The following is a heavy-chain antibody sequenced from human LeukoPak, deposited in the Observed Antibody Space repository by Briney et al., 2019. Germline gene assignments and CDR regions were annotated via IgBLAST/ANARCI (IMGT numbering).Heavy chain of an antibody. D-gene: IGHD3-9*01. CDR2: NSAYNANT. V-gene: IGHV1-18*04. J-gene: IGHJ6*04. CDR1: GYTFTNYG. CDR3: ARTDYDILTGARMDV. Sequence: GASVKVSCKASGYTFTNYGITWVRQAPGQGLEWMGWNSAYNANTNYAQKFQGRVTMTTDTSTSTVYMELRSLRSDDTAIYYCARTDYDILTGARMDVWGKGTTVTVSS.